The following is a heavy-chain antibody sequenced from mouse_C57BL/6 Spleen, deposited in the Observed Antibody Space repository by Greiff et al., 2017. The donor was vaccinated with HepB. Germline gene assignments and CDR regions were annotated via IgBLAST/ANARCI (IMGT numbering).Heavy chain of an antibody. CDR3: GRDECAY. CDR2: ISYDGSN. CDR1: GYSITSGYY. J-gene: IGHJ3*01. V-gene: IGHV3-6*01. Sequence: EVQLQQSGPGLVKPSQSLSLTCSVTGYSITSGYYWNWIRQFPGNKLEWMGYISYDGSNNYNPSLKNRISITRDTSKNQFFLKLNTVNTEDTAKYDGGRDECAYWGQGTLVTVSA.